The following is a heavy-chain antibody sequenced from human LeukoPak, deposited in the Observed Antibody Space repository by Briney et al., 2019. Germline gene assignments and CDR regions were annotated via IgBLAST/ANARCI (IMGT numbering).Heavy chain of an antibody. V-gene: IGHV2-70*11. CDR3: ARHYYDSSGYSFDY. CDR2: IDWDDDK. Sequence: SGPALAKPTQTLTLTCTFSGFSLSTSGMCVSWIRQPPGKALEWLARIDWDDDKYYSTSLKTRLTISKDTSKNQVVLTMTNMGPVDTATYYCARHYYDSSGYSFDYWGQGTLVTVSS. D-gene: IGHD3-22*01. CDR1: GFSLSTSGMC. J-gene: IGHJ4*02.